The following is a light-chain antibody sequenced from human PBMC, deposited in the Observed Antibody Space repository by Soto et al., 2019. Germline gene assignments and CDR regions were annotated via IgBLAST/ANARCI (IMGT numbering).Light chain of an antibody. Sequence: EILLTQSPVTLSLSAGEGATLSCRASQSISKYLGWYQQKPGQAPRLLIYDTSKRATGVPARFSGSGSGTDFTLTITRLDPEDFAIYYCQQRSDWPLTFGGGTKVDIK. CDR3: QQRSDWPLT. V-gene: IGKV3-11*01. CDR1: QSISKY. J-gene: IGKJ4*01. CDR2: DTS.